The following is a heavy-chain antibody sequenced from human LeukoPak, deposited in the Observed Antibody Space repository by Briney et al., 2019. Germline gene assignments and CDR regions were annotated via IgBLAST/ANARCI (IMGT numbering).Heavy chain of an antibody. CDR1: GFTFTPYW. V-gene: IGHV3-23*01. CDR3: AKHYDISGYYPY. D-gene: IGHD3-22*01. Sequence: GGSLRLSCAASGFTFTPYWMHWVRQAPGKGLEWVSAISGGGGSTHYADSVKGRFTISRDNSKNTLFLQMSSLRADDTAIYYCAKHYDISGYYPYWGQGTLVTVSS. J-gene: IGHJ4*02. CDR2: ISGGGGST.